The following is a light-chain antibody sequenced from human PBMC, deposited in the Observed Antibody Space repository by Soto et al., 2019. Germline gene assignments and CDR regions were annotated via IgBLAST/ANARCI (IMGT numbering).Light chain of an antibody. CDR2: DVS. V-gene: IGLV2-14*01. CDR1: SSDVGGYNY. CDR3: RSYTSSSTLMV. Sequence: QSALTHPASVAVSPGQSITISCTGTSSDVGGYNYVSWYQQHPGKAPKLMIYDVSNRPSGVSNRFSCSKSGNTASLTISGLQAEDEADYYCRSYTSSSTLMVLGGETQVTVL. J-gene: IGLJ2*01.